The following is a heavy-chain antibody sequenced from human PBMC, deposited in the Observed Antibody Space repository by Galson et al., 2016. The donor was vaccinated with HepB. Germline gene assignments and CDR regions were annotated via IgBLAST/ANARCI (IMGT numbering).Heavy chain of an antibody. Sequence: LRLSCAASGFTFSSYWMHWVRQVPGKGLVWVSRINPDGTYTNYADSMKGRFTISRDNAKNTLYLQMNSLRAENTAVYYCARVIGYWGQGTLVTVSS. V-gene: IGHV3-74*01. CDR3: ARVIGY. CDR2: INPDGTYT. J-gene: IGHJ4*02. D-gene: IGHD2-21*01. CDR1: GFTFSSYW.